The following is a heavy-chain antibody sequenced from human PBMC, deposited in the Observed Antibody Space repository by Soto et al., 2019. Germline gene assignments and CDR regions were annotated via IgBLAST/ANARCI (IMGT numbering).Heavy chain of an antibody. Sequence: QVQLQESGPGLVKPSQTLSLTCTVSGGSISSGGYYWSWIRQHPGKGLEWIGYIYYSGSTYYNPSLKSRVTISVATSKNQFSLKLSSVTAADTALYYCARSGYSYGPNPLLYWGQGTLVTVSS. D-gene: IGHD5-18*01. J-gene: IGHJ4*02. CDR3: ARSGYSYGPNPLLY. CDR2: IYYSGST. CDR1: GGSISSGGYY. V-gene: IGHV4-31*03.